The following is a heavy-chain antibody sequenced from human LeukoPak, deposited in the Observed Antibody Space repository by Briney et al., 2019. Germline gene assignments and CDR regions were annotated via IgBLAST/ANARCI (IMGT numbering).Heavy chain of an antibody. J-gene: IGHJ3*02. V-gene: IGHV3-23*01. D-gene: IGHD2-8*01. CDR1: GFTFSSYA. CDR3: AKDTKPLPWRESAFDI. Sequence: GGSLRLSCAASGFTFSSYAMSWVRQAPGKGLEWVSAISGSGGSTYYADSVKGRFTISRDNAKNSLYLQMNSLRAEDMALYYCAKDTKPLPWRESAFDIWGQGTMVTVSS. CDR2: ISGSGGST.